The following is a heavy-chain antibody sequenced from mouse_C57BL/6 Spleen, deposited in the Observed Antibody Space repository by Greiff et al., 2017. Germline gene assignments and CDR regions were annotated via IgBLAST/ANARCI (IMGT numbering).Heavy chain of an antibody. CDR3: ARPPFDY. V-gene: IGHV1-82*01. CDR2: IYPGDGDT. J-gene: IGHJ2*01. Sequence: QVQLQQSGPELVKPGASVKISCKASGYAFSSSWMNWVKQRPGKGLEWIGRIYPGDGDTNYNGKFKGKATLTADKASSTAYMQLSSLTSEDSAVYFCARPPFDYWGQGTTLTVSS. CDR1: GYAFSSSW.